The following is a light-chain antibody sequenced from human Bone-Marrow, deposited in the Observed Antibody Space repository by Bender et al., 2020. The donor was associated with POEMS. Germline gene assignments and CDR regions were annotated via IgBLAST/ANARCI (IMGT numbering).Light chain of an antibody. CDR3: QSYDNSLSGVV. Sequence: QSALTQPASVSGSPGQSITISCTGTSSNIGTYNLVSWYQHHPGKVPKLIIYEGTKRPSGVPDRFSGSKSGTSASLAITGLQAEDEGDYYCQSYDNSLSGVVFGGGTKLTVL. CDR2: EGT. V-gene: IGLV2-14*02. CDR1: SSNIGTYNL. J-gene: IGLJ2*01.